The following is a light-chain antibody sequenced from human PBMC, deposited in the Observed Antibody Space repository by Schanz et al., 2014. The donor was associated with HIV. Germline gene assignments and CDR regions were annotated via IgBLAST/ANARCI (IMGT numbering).Light chain of an antibody. CDR1: QSVSSSY. J-gene: IGKJ4*01. V-gene: IGKV3D-20*02. Sequence: EIVLTQSPGTLSLSPGERATLSCRASQSVSSSYFAWYQQKPGQAPRLLIYGASSRATGIPDRFSGSGSGTDFTLTISRLEPEDFAVYYCQQRSVFGGGTKVEIK. CDR3: QQRSV. CDR2: GAS.